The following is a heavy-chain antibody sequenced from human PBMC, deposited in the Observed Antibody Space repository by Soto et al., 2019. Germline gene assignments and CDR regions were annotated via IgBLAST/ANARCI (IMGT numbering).Heavy chain of an antibody. CDR1: GGTFSSSA. V-gene: IGHV1-69*12. CDR3: GRENDRLQLGGNYYFMLVV. J-gene: IGHJ6*02. D-gene: IGHD1-26*01. Sequence: QVQLVQSGAEMKEPGSSVKVSCKTSGGTFSSSAISWLRQAPGQGLEWMGGIIPLFRTPDYAQKFQGRVTIAADESTSTAYMELSSLRSEDTAVYYCGRENDRLQLGGNYYFMLVVWVQGTKITVSS. CDR2: IIPLFRTP.